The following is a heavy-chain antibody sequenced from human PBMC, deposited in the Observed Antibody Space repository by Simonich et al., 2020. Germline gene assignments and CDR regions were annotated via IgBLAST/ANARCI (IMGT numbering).Heavy chain of an antibody. J-gene: IGHJ6*02. CDR3: AGGVYCSSTSCSTYYYYGMDV. D-gene: IGHD2-2*01. CDR1: GFTFSSYS. CDR2: ISSSSNYI. V-gene: IGHV3-21*01. Sequence: EVQLVESGGGLVKPGGSLRLSCAASGFTFSSYSMNWVRQAPGKGLEWVSSISSSSNYIYYANSVKGRFTITRDNAKKARYLQMNSLRAEDTAVYYCAGGVYCSSTSCSTYYYYGMDVWGQGTTVTVSS.